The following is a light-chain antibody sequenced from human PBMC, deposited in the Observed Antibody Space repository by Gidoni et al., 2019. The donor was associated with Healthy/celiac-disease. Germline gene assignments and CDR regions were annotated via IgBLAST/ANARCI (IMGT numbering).Light chain of an antibody. V-gene: IGKV1-39*01. J-gene: IGKJ3*01. CDR1: QSISSY. CDR3: QQSYSTLPFT. Sequence: QMTHSPSSLSASVGDRVTITCRASQSISSYLNWYQQKPGKAPKLLIYAASSLQSGVPSRFSGGGSGTDFTLTISSLQPEDFATYYCQQSYSTLPFTFGPGTKVDIK. CDR2: AAS.